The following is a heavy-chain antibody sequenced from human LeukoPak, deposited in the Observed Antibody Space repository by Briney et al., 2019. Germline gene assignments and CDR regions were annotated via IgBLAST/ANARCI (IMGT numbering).Heavy chain of an antibody. Sequence: GGSLGLSCAASGFTVSSNYMSWVRQAPGKGLEWVSVIYSGGSTYYADSVKGRFTISRDNSKNTLYLQKNSLRAEDTAVYYCARSRSTVIVFDYWGQGTLVTVSS. CDR3: ARSRSTVIVFDY. CDR2: IYSGGST. D-gene: IGHD2-21*01. CDR1: GFTVSSNY. V-gene: IGHV3-53*01. J-gene: IGHJ4*02.